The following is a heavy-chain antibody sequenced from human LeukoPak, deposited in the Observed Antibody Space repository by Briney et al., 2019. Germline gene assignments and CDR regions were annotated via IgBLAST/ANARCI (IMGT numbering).Heavy chain of an antibody. CDR2: IKQDGSKK. CDR3: TRVGYIDEGIDY. D-gene: IGHD5-24*01. CDR1: GFPFSSYW. Sequence: GGSLRLSCVASGFPFSSYWMTWVRQAPGKGLEWVANIKQDGSKKSYVDSVKGRFTISRDNAKNSLYPQMNSLRAEDTAIYYCTRVGYIDEGIDYWGQGTQVTVSS. V-gene: IGHV3-7*04. J-gene: IGHJ4*02.